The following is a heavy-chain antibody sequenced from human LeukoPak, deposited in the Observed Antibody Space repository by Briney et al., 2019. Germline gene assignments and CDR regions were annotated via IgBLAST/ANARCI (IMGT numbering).Heavy chain of an antibody. CDR2: IYYSGST. V-gene: IGHV4-39*07. CDR1: GGSISSSSYY. D-gene: IGHD3-9*01. CDR3: ARDLHVLRYFDWLSSPSDY. J-gene: IGHJ4*02. Sequence: SETLSLTCTVSGGSISSSSYYWGWIRQPPGKGLEWIGSIYYSGSTYYNPSLKSRVTISVDTSKNQFSLKPSSVTAADTAVYYCARDLHVLRYFDWLSSPSDYWGQGTLVTVSS.